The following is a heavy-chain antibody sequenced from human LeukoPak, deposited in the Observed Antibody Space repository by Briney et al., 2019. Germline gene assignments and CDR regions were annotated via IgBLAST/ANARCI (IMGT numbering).Heavy chain of an antibody. D-gene: IGHD6-19*01. Sequence: PGGSLRLSCAASGFTFSSYAMSWVRQAPGKGLEWVSAISGSGGSTYYADSVKGRFTITRDNSKNTLYLQMNSLRAEDTAVYYCAKAWSSGWYGNHFDYWGQGTLVTVSS. J-gene: IGHJ4*02. CDR1: GFTFSSYA. CDR2: ISGSGGST. V-gene: IGHV3-23*01. CDR3: AKAWSSGWYGNHFDY.